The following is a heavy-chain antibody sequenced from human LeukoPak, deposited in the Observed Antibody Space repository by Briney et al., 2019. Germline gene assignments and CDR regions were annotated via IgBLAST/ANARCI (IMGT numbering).Heavy chain of an antibody. CDR1: GGTLSSYA. CDR3: ARADSSGYSLDENFDY. D-gene: IGHD3-22*01. V-gene: IGHV1-69*04. Sequence: SVTVSCKASGGTLSSYALNWVRQAPGQGLEWIGRIIPIFAIVNYAQNFQGRVTITADKSTNTAYVELSSLRFEDTAFYYCARADSSGYSLDENFDYWGQGTLVTVSS. CDR2: IIPIFAIV. J-gene: IGHJ4*02.